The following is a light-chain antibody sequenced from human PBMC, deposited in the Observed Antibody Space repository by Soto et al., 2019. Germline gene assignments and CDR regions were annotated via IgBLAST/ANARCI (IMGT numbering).Light chain of an antibody. J-gene: IGKJ5*01. CDR2: DAS. V-gene: IGKV1-5*01. CDR3: KQYNSYFIT. Sequence: DIQMTQSPSTLSASVGDRVTITCRASQSISSWLAWYQQKPGKAPKLLIYDASSLESGVQSRFSGSGSGTEFTLTIRSLQPDDFATYYCKQYNSYFITFGQGTRLEIK. CDR1: QSISSW.